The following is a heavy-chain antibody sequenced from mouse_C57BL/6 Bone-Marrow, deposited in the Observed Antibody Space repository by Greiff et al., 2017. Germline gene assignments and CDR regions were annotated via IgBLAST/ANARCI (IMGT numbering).Heavy chain of an antibody. Sequence: EVKVEESGEGLVKPGGSLKLSCAASGFTFSSYAMSWVRQTPEKRLEWVAYISSGGDYIYYADTVKGRFTISRDNARNTLYLQMSSLKSEDTAMYYCTRDEEYYGSSYYWYFDVWGTGTTVTVSS. J-gene: IGHJ1*03. CDR3: TRDEEYYGSSYYWYFDV. D-gene: IGHD1-1*01. CDR2: ISSGGDYI. CDR1: GFTFSSYA. V-gene: IGHV5-9-1*02.